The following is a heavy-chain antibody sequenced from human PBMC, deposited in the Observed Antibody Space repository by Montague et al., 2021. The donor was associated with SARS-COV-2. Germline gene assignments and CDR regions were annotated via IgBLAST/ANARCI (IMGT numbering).Heavy chain of an antibody. CDR1: GGSISSSSYY. CDR2: IYYSGST. D-gene: IGHD3-16*01. V-gene: IGHV4-39*07. J-gene: IGHJ6*04. CDR3: ARDGSVRFVILFGPRHYYVGMDV. Sequence: SETLSLTCTVSGGSISSSSYYWSWLRQPPGKGLEWIGYIYYSGSTYYNPSLKSRVTISVDTSKNQFSLKLSSVTAADTAVYYCARDGSVRFVILFGPRHYYVGMDVGGKETTVTAPS.